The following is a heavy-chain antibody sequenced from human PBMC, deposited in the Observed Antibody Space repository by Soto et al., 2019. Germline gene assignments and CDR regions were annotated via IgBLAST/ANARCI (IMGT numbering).Heavy chain of an antibody. J-gene: IGHJ6*02. CDR3: ARAPRGDGSGSYYNDLSGIDV. Sequence: ASVKVSCKASGYTFTGYYMHWVRQAPGQGLEWMGWINPNSGGTNYAQKFQGWVTMTRDTSISTAYMELSRLRSDDTAVYYCARAPRGDGSGSYYNDLSGIDVWGQGTTVTVSS. CDR2: INPNSGGT. V-gene: IGHV1-2*04. CDR1: GYTFTGYY. D-gene: IGHD3-10*01.